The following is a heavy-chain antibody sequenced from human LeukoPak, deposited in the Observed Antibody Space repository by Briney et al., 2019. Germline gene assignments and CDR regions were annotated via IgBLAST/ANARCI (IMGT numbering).Heavy chain of an antibody. V-gene: IGHV3-74*01. CDR1: GFTFSSYW. CDR3: ARGIVVVITDRCAFDI. D-gene: IGHD3-22*01. J-gene: IGHJ3*02. Sequence: GGSLRLSCAASGFTFSSYWMHWVRQAPGKGLVWVSRINSDGSSTSYADSVKGRFTVSRDNAKNTLYLQMNSLRAEDTAVYYCARGIVVVITDRCAFDIWGQGTMVTVSS. CDR2: INSDGSST.